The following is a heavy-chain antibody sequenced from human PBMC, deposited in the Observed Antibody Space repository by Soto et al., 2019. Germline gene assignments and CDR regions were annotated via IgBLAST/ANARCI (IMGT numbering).Heavy chain of an antibody. J-gene: IGHJ6*03. V-gene: IGHV4-39*01. CDR3: ARQDADYVEYYHYYMDV. Sequence: QLQLQESGPGLVKPSETLSLTCTVSGSSISSSSYYWGWIRQPPGKGLEWIGSIYYSGVTYYNPSRKSSVTLSEDTSKNQFSLKLRSVTAADTAVYYCARQDADYVEYYHYYMDVWGKGTTVTVSS. CDR2: IYYSGVT. CDR1: GSSISSSSYY. D-gene: IGHD4-17*01.